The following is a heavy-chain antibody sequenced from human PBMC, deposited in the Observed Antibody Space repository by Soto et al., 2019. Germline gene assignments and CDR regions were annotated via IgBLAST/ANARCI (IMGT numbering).Heavy chain of an antibody. CDR1: GYTFTSYG. CDR2: ISAYNGDT. CDR3: ARSSGTYPPSRYYYGMDV. D-gene: IGHD1-26*01. J-gene: IGHJ6*02. V-gene: IGHV1-18*01. Sequence: QVQLVQSGPEVKKPGASVKVSCKASGYTFTSYGFSWVRQAPGQGLEWMGWISAYNGDTNYPQKFQARVTMTTDTSTSTAYLDLRSLRSDDTAVYYCARSSGTYPPSRYYYGMDVWGQGTTAAASS.